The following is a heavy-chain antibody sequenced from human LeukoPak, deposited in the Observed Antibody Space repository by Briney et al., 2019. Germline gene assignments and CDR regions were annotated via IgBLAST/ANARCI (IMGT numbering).Heavy chain of an antibody. V-gene: IGHV4-59*08. CDR2: IYYSGST. D-gene: IGHD3-3*01. CDR3: ARQDYHFWSGYSGYYYGMDV. Sequence: PSETLSLTCTVSGGSISSYYWSWIRQPPGKGLEWIGYIYYSGSTNYNPSLKSRVPISVDTSQNQFSLRLSSVTAADTAVYYCARQDYHFWSGYSGYYYGMDVWGQGTTVTVSS. CDR1: GGSISSYY. J-gene: IGHJ6*02.